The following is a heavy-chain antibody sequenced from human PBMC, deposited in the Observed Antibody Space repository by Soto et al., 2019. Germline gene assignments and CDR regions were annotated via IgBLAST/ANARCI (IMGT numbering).Heavy chain of an antibody. CDR3: ARARALWFGEFHMYYFDY. D-gene: IGHD3-10*01. V-gene: IGHV1-69*01. J-gene: IGHJ4*02. CDR1: GGTFSSYA. Sequence: QVQLVQSGAEVKKPGSSVKVSCKASGGTFSSYAISWVRQAPGQGLEWMGGIIPIFGTANYAQKFQGRVTITADESTSTAYMELSSLRSEDTAVYYCARARALWFGEFHMYYFDYRGQGTLVTVSS. CDR2: IIPIFGTA.